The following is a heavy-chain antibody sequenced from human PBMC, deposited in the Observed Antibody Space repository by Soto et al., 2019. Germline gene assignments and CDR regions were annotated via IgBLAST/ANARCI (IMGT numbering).Heavy chain of an antibody. V-gene: IGHV3-23*01. J-gene: IGHJ4*02. CDR3: AKDYSTVTTDPLSVVLFDY. Sequence: GSLRLSCAASGFTCSSYAMSLVREAPGKGLEWASIITSDGRTYYADSVKGRFTISRDNSKDTVYLQMNSLRAEDTAVYYCAKDYSTVTTDPLSVVLFDYWGQGALVTVSS. CDR2: ITSDGRT. D-gene: IGHD4-17*01. CDR1: GFTCSSYA.